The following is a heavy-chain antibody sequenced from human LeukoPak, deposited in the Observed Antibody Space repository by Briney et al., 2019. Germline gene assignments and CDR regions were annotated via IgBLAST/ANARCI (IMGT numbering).Heavy chain of an antibody. CDR1: GFTFDDYA. CDR2: ISWNSGSI. CDR3: AKSRRRITMVRGVILNDAFDI. Sequence: QPGGSLRLSCAASGFTFDDYAMHWVRQAPGKGLEWVSGISWNSGSIGYADSVKGRFTISRDNAKNSPYLQMNSLRAEDMALYYCAKSRRRITMVRGVILNDAFDIWGQGTMVTVSS. D-gene: IGHD3-10*01. J-gene: IGHJ3*02. V-gene: IGHV3-9*03.